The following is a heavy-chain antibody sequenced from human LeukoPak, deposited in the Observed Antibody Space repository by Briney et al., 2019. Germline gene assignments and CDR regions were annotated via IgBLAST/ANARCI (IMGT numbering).Heavy chain of an antibody. J-gene: IGHJ5*02. CDR2: ISYSGST. Sequence: SETLSLTRTVPGGSISSYYWSWIRQPPGKGLEWIGHISYSGSTNFNPSLKSRVTISVDTSKNQFSLKLSSVTAADTAVYYCAREGTAGTNLNWFDPWGQGTLVTVSS. CDR1: GGSISSYY. CDR3: AREGTAGTNLNWFDP. V-gene: IGHV4-59*01. D-gene: IGHD1-1*01.